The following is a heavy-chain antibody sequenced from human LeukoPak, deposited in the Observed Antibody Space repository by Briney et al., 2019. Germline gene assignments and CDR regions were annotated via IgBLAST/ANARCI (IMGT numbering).Heavy chain of an antibody. V-gene: IGHV1-46*01. CDR1: GYTLTSYY. CDR2: INPSGGST. D-gene: IGHD3-10*01. J-gene: IGHJ4*02. Sequence: GASVKVSCKASGYTLTSYYMHWVRQAPGQGLEWMGIINPSGGSTSYAQKFQGRVTMTRDTSTSTVYMELSSLRSEDTAVYYCARWGGSANYFDYWGQGTLVTVSS. CDR3: ARWGGSANYFDY.